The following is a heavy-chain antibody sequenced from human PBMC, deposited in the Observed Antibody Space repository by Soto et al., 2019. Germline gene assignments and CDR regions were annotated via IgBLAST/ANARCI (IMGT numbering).Heavy chain of an antibody. J-gene: IGHJ4*02. V-gene: IGHV3-23*01. CDR3: AKDCIAAAGLRQLVKGDFDY. Sequence: GGSLRLSCAASGFTFSSYAMSWVRQAPGKGLEWVSAISGSGGSTYYADSVKGRFTISRDNSKNTLYLQMNSLRAEDTAVYYCAKDCIAAAGLRQLVKGDFDYWGQGTLVTVSS. CDR1: GFTFSSYA. D-gene: IGHD6-13*01. CDR2: ISGSGGST.